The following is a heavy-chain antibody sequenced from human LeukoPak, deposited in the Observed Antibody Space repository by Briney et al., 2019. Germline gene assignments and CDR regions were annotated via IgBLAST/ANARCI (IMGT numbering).Heavy chain of an antibody. V-gene: IGHV3-23*01. D-gene: IGHD3-22*01. CDR2: ISGTGGTT. J-gene: IGHJ4*02. CDR3: AKVLGNYYDNSGFHYPFDN. CDR1: GFTFSSFA. Sequence: GGSLRLSCTASGFTFSSFAMSWVRQAPGMGLEWVSVISGTGGTTYSADSVKGRFTISRDSFKKTLYLQMNSLRAEDTAVYYCAKVLGNYYDNSGFHYPFDNWGQGTLVTVSS.